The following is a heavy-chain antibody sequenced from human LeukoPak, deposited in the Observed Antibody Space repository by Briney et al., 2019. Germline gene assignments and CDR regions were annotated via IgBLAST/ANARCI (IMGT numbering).Heavy chain of an antibody. CDR2: IYSSGST. J-gene: IGHJ4*02. CDR1: GVSITSYY. V-gene: IGHV4-59*01. Sequence: SETLSLTCTVSGVSITSYYWTWLRQPPGKGLEWSGSIYSSGSTNYHPSLKSRVTISVDTSKNQFSLKLSSVTAADTALYYCARENGYRYDYWGQGTLVTVSS. CDR3: ARENGYRYDY. D-gene: IGHD5-18*01.